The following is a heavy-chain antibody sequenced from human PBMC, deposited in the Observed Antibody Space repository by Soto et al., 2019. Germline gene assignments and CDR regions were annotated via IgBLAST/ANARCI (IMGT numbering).Heavy chain of an antibody. CDR1: GGSFSGYY. CDR2: INHSGST. CDR3: ARNTAINTYYFDY. V-gene: IGHV4-34*01. Sequence: PSETLSLTCAVYGGSFSGYYWSWIRQPPGKGLEWIGEINHSGSTNYNPSIKSRVTISVDTSKNQFSLKLSSVTAADTAVYYCARNTAINTYYFDYWGQGTLVTVS. J-gene: IGHJ4*02. D-gene: IGHD5-18*01.